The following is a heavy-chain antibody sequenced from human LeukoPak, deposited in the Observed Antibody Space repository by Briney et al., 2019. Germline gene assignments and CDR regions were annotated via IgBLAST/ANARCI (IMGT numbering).Heavy chain of an antibody. CDR3: ARGEFGDI. D-gene: IGHD3-16*01. CDR2: ISSSSSYT. Sequence: KPGASLRLSRAASEFTFSDYYMRLIRQAPGKGLEWVSYISSSSSYTNYADSVKDRFTISRDKAMNSLYLQMNSLRAEDTAVYYCARGEFGDIWRQGTMVTVSS. V-gene: IGHV3-11*06. CDR1: EFTFSDYY. J-gene: IGHJ3*02.